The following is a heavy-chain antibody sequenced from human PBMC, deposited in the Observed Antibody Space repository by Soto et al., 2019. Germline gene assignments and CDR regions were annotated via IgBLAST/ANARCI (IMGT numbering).Heavy chain of an antibody. CDR1: GFTFRSHG. CDR2: IWYDGSNK. J-gene: IGHJ4*02. D-gene: IGHD2-21*01. Sequence: QVTLVESGGGVVQPGRSLRLSCAASGFTFRSHGMHWVRQAPGKGLEWVAVIWYDGSNKYYADSVKGRFTISRDNSKTTLSLQMNSLRAEDTAVYYCAREGYGGESPFDYWGQGTLVTVSS. CDR3: AREGYGGESPFDY. V-gene: IGHV3-33*01.